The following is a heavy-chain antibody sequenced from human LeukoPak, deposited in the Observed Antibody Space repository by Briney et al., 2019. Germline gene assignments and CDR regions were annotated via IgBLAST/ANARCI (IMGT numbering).Heavy chain of an antibody. V-gene: IGHV6-1*01. CDR2: TYYRSNYYN. CDR1: GGSVSSNSAA. CDR3: ARGTGSFDY. J-gene: IGHJ4*02. Sequence: SQTLSLTCAISGGSVSSNSAAWNWFRQSPSRGLEWLGRTYYRSNYYNDYAVSVKSRITINPDTSKNQFSLQLNSVTPEDTAVYYCARGTGSFDYWGQGTLVTVSS.